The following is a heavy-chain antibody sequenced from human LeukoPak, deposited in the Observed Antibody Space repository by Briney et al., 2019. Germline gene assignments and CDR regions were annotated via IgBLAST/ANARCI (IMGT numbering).Heavy chain of an antibody. V-gene: IGHV1-46*01. Sequence: ASVKVSCKASGYTFTSYYMHWVRQAPGQGLEWMGINNPSGGSTSYAQKFQGRVTMTRDTSTSTVYMELSSLRSEDTAVYYCARKRSSSSSAGPGYFDLWGRGTLVTVSS. CDR3: ARKRSSSSSAGPGYFDL. CDR2: NNPSGGST. CDR1: GYTFTSYY. J-gene: IGHJ2*01. D-gene: IGHD6-6*01.